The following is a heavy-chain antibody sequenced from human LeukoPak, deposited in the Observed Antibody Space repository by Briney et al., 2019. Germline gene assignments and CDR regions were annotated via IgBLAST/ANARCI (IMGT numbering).Heavy chain of an antibody. J-gene: IGHJ4*02. CDR2: ITGSSFNI. D-gene: IGHD5-12*01. V-gene: IGHV3-21*01. Sequence: GGSLRLSCAASGFTYSSYSMHWVRQAPGKGLEWVSSITGSSFNIYYADSVKGRFTISRDNAKNSLYLQMNSLRAEDTAVYYCARGPSGYHNTGGQGTLVTVSS. CDR3: ARGPSGYHNT. CDR1: GFTYSSYS.